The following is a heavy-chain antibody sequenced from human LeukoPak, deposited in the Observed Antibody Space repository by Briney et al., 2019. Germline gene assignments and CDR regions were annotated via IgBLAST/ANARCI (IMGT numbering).Heavy chain of an antibody. J-gene: IGHJ4*02. CDR1: GYTFTGYY. CDR3: ARIAAAGLATLFGFDY. CDR2: INPNSGGT. Sequence: ASVKVSCKASGYTFTGYYMHWVRQAPGQGLEWMGWINPNSGGTYYAQKFQGRVTMTSDTSISSAYMELSRLRSDDRAVYYCARIAAAGLATLFGFDYWGQGTLVTVSS. D-gene: IGHD6-13*01. V-gene: IGHV1-2*02.